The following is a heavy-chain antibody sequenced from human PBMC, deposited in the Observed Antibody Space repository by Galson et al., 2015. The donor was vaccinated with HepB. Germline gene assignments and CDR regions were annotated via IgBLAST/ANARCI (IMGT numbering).Heavy chain of an antibody. CDR2: ISGSCDTT. CDR3: AKRISITFFGPGKNYMDV. D-gene: IGHD3-3*01. V-gene: IGHV3-23*01. CDR1: GFTFRSHA. Sequence: SLRLSCAASGFTFRSHAMRWVRQAPGKGLEWVSGISGSCDTTYYAGSGEGRFTISRDNSKNTLYMQINSLTAEDTAVYYCAKRISITFFGPGKNYMDVWGKGTTVTVSS. J-gene: IGHJ6*03.